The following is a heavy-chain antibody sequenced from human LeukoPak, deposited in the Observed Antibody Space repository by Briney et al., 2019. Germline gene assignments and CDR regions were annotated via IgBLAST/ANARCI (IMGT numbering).Heavy chain of an antibody. V-gene: IGHV3-11*01. CDR3: ARAVSSWYYLDY. Sequence: PGGSLRLSCAASGFTFSDYYMNWIRQAPGKGLEWVSYISSSGSTTYYADSVKGRFTISRDNAKNSLYLQMNSLRAEDTAVYYCARAVSSWYYLDYWGQGTLVTVSS. D-gene: IGHD6-13*01. CDR1: GFTFSDYY. J-gene: IGHJ4*02. CDR2: ISSSGSTT.